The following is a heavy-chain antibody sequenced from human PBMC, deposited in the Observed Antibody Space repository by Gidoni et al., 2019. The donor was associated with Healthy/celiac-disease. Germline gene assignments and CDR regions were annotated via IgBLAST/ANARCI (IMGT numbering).Heavy chain of an antibody. V-gene: IGHV3-48*03. D-gene: IGHD3-22*01. Sequence: EVQLVESGGGLVQPGGSLRLSCAASGFTFSSYEMNWVRQAPGKGLEWFSYISSSGSTIYYADSVKGRFTISRDNAKNSLYLQMNSLRAEDTAVYYCARDLNYDSSGYYGPYYYYYYGMDVWGQGTTVTVSS. CDR1: GFTFSSYE. CDR3: ARDLNYDSSGYYGPYYYYYYGMDV. CDR2: ISSSGSTI. J-gene: IGHJ6*02.